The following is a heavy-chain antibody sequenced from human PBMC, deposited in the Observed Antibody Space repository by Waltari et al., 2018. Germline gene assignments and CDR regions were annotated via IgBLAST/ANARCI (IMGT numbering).Heavy chain of an antibody. J-gene: IGHJ3*02. D-gene: IGHD5-12*01. CDR1: RFTFSNYW. Sequence: EVLLVESGGGLVQTGGSVRRSCAASRFTFSNYWMNWVRQAPGKGLEWVANINQDGSEEYYVDSVKGRFTISRDNAKNSLYLEMKTLRAEDTAIYYCARTGARWLQFAAFDIWGQGTMVTVSS. CDR3: ARTGARWLQFAAFDI. V-gene: IGHV3-7*01. CDR2: INQDGSEE.